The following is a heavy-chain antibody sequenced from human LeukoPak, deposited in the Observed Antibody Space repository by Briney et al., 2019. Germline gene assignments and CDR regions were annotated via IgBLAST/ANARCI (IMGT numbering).Heavy chain of an antibody. CDR2: IYYSGST. CDR1: GGSISSYY. D-gene: IGHD3-22*01. Sequence: SETLSLTCTVSGGSISSYYWSWIRQPPGKGLEWIGYIYYSGSTNYNPSLKSRVTISVDTSKNQFPLKLSSVTAADTAVYYCASEGPHMIGSFDIWGQGTMVTVSS. V-gene: IGHV4-59*01. J-gene: IGHJ3*02. CDR3: ASEGPHMIGSFDI.